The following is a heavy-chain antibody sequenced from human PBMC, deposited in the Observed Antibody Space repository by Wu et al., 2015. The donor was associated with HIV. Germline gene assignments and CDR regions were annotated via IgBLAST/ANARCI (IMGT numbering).Heavy chain of an antibody. V-gene: IGHV1-69*05. CDR3: ARNTDSVATSLYSLGV. CDR1: GDGFTSYA. J-gene: IGHJ6*02. D-gene: IGHD5-12*01. Sequence: QAQLVQLGAEVKKPGSSVKVTCKASGDGFTSYAVSWARQAPGQGLEWMGGINPLFGTTKHAERFQDRVTFTTDESKSTAYMELSSLRSEDTAVYYCARNTDSVATSLYSLGVWGQGTTVTVSS. CDR2: INPLFGTT.